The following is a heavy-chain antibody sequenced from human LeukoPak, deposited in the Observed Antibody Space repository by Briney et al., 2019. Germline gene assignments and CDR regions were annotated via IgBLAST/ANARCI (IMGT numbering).Heavy chain of an antibody. D-gene: IGHD1-26*01. V-gene: IGHV1-8*01. CDR3: ARGWEWRGGYYFDY. J-gene: IGHJ4*02. CDR1: GYTFTSYD. Sequence: ASVKVSCKASGYTFTSYDINWVRQATGQGLEWMGWMNPNSGNTGYAQKFQGRVTMTRNTSISTAYMELSSLRSEDTAVYYCARGWEWRGGYYFDYWGQGTLVTVSS. CDR2: MNPNSGNT.